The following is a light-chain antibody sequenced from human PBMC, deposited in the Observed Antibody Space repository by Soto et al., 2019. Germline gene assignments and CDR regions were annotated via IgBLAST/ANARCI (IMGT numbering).Light chain of an antibody. CDR3: LQHNTYPRT. Sequence: DIQMTQSPSSLSASVGDRVTLTCRASQGIRNDLAWYQQRPGKAPKRLIYSASSLQSGVPPRFSGSGSGTEFTLTISSLQPEDFATSYCLQHNTYPRTFGQGTKVEIK. CDR1: QGIRND. CDR2: SAS. V-gene: IGKV1-17*01. J-gene: IGKJ1*01.